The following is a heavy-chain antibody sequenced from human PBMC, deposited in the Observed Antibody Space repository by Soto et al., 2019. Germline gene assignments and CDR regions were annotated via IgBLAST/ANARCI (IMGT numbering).Heavy chain of an antibody. D-gene: IGHD4-17*01. CDR3: AREWDDYADPFDY. V-gene: IGHV3-74*01. CDR1: GFTFSSYW. J-gene: IGHJ4*02. CDR2: INSDGSST. Sequence: LRLSCAASGFTFSSYWMHWVRQAPGKGLVWVSRINSDGSSTSYADSVKGRFTISRDNAKNTLYLQMNSLRAEDTAVYYCAREWDDYADPFDYWGQGTLVTVSS.